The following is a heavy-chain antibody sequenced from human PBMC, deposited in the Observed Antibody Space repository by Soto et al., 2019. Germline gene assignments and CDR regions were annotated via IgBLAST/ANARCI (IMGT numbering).Heavy chain of an antibody. Sequence: QVQLVESGGGLVKPGGSLRLSCAASGFLFSDYYMTWVRQAPGKGLEWLSHISSSGTNIEDTDSVKGRFTISRDNAKKSLFLQMQSLRPEDTAVYSCARQQLGTTGWFYYGVDVWGQGTTVTVPS. D-gene: IGHD1-1*01. V-gene: IGHV3-11*01. CDR1: GFLFSDYY. CDR2: ISSSGTNI. J-gene: IGHJ6*02. CDR3: ARQQLGTTGWFYYGVDV.